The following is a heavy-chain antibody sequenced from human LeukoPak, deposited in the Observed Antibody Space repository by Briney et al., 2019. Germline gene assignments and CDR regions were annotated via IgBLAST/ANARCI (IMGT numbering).Heavy chain of an antibody. V-gene: IGHV3-9*01. CDR1: GFTFDDYA. CDR3: AKGVVVAPDVTPFDY. Sequence: PGRSLRLSCAASGFTFDDYAMHWVRQAPGKGLEWVSGISWNSGSIGYADSVKGRFTISRDNAKNSLYLQMNSLRAEDTAVYYCAKGVVVAPDVTPFDYWGQGTLVTVSS. D-gene: IGHD2-2*01. J-gene: IGHJ4*02. CDR2: ISWNSGSI.